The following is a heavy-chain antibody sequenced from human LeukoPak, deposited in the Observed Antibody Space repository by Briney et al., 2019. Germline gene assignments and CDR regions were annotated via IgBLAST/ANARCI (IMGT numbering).Heavy chain of an antibody. Sequence: SVTLSLPCTVSGGSISSYYWSWIRHPAGKGLEWIGRIYTSGSTNYNPSLKSRVTMSVDTSKNQFSLKLSSVTAADTAVYYCARDCLFRSSQDYWGQGTLVTVSS. V-gene: IGHV4-4*07. CDR3: ARDCLFRSSQDY. D-gene: IGHD1-26*01. J-gene: IGHJ4*02. CDR1: GGSISSYY. CDR2: IYTSGST.